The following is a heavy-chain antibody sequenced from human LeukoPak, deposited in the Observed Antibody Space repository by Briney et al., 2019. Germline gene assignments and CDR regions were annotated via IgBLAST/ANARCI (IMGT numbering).Heavy chain of an antibody. V-gene: IGHV1-69*01. CDR3: ASTHRDHMDDGFDY. J-gene: IGHJ4*02. CDR2: IIPIFGTA. D-gene: IGHD2-21*01. Sequence: SVKVFCKASGGTFSSYAISWVRQAPGQGLEWMGGIIPIFGTANYAQKFQGRVTITADESTSTAYMELSSLRSEDAAVYYCASTHRDHMDDGFDYWGQGTLVTVSS. CDR1: GGTFSSYA.